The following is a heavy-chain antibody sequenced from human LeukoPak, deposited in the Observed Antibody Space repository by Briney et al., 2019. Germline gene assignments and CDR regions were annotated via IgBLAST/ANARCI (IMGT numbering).Heavy chain of an antibody. D-gene: IGHD3-3*01. CDR3: ARGPRHYDFWSGTYFDY. J-gene: IGHJ4*02. V-gene: IGHV3-48*01. Sequence: GGSLRLSCAASGFTFSSYSMNWVRQAPGEGLEWVSYISSSSTIYYADSVKGRFTISRDNATNSLYLQMNSMRAEDTAVYYCARGPRHYDFWSGTYFDYWGQGTLVTVSS. CDR1: GFTFSSYS. CDR2: ISSSSTI.